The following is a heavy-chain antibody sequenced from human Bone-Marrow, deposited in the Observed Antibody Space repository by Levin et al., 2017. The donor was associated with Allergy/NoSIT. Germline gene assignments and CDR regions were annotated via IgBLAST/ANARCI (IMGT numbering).Heavy chain of an antibody. V-gene: IGHV3-30-3*01. CDR1: GFTFSSYA. J-gene: IGHJ3*02. Sequence: GESLKISCAASGFTFSSYAMHWVRQAPGKGLEWVAVISYDGSNKYYADSVKGRFTISRDNSKNTLYLQMNSLRAEDTAVYYCARVLMIVVVIDAFDIWGQGTMVTVSS. CDR3: ARVLMIVVVIDAFDI. D-gene: IGHD3-22*01. CDR2: ISYDGSNK.